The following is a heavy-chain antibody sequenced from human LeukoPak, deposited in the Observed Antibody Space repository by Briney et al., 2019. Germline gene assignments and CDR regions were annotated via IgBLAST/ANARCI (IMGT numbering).Heavy chain of an antibody. CDR3: VRDVGAVRGEVYFDY. D-gene: IGHD3-10*01. V-gene: IGHV3-21*06. CDR2: ISSSSRFI. CDR1: GISFSNYS. J-gene: IGHJ4*02. Sequence: GGSLRLSCAASGISFSNYSMNWARQAPGKGLEWVSLISSSSRFIYYGDSVKGRFTISRDNTKNLLYLEMNSLRAEDTAMYFCVRDVGAVRGEVYFDYWGQGTLVTVSS.